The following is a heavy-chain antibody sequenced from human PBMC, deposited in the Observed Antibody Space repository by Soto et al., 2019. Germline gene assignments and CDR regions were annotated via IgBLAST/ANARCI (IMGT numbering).Heavy chain of an antibody. J-gene: IGHJ6*02. Sequence: QVQLVESGGGVVQPGRSLRLSCAASGFTFSSYGMHWVRQAPGKGLEWVAVISYDGSNKYYADSVKGRFTISRDNSKNTLYLQMNSLRAEDTAVYYCARARGDYEDAGEHPIYGMDVWGQGTTVTVSS. CDR1: GFTFSSYG. D-gene: IGHD3-16*01. V-gene: IGHV3-30*03. CDR3: ARARGDYEDAGEHPIYGMDV. CDR2: ISYDGSNK.